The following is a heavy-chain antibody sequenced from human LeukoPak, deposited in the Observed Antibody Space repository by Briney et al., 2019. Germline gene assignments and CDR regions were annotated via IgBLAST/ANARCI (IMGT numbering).Heavy chain of an antibody. CDR3: ARDPDILTGISYDI. CDR1: GFTFSSDW. CDR2: INQDGRKK. Sequence: GGSLRLSCAASGFTFSSDWMNWVRQAPGKRLEWVANINQDGRKKYYVDSVKGRFTISRDNAKNSLFLQMNSLRVEDAAVYCCARDPDILTGISYDIWGQGTKVTVSS. J-gene: IGHJ3*02. D-gene: IGHD3-9*01. V-gene: IGHV3-7*05.